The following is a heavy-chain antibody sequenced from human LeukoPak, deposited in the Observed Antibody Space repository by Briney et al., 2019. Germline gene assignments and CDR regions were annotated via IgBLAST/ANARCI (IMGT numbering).Heavy chain of an antibody. CDR1: GFTFSDYY. Sequence: GGSLRLSCAASGFTFSDYYMSWIRQAPGKGLEWVAAVSYDGNLQHYADAVKGRFTVSRDNSKNTVFLQINPLRTEDSAVYWCVKVYPTVTTSSVLGSWGQGTPVTVSS. J-gene: IGHJ4*02. D-gene: IGHD4-17*01. CDR2: VSYDGNLQ. CDR3: VKVYPTVTTSSVLGS. V-gene: IGHV3-30*18.